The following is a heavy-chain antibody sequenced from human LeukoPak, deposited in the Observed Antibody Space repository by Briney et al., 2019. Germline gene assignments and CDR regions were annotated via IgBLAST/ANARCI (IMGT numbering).Heavy chain of an antibody. CDR3: TTDLRWELRPFDY. Sequence: PGGSLRLSCAASGFTFSNTGMSWVRQAPGRGLEWGGRIKSKTDGGTTDYAAPVKGRFTISRDDSKNTLYLQMNSLKTEDTAVYYCTTDLRWELRPFDYWGQGTLVTVSS. D-gene: IGHD1-26*01. CDR2: IKSKTDGGTT. CDR1: GFTFSNTG. V-gene: IGHV3-15*01. J-gene: IGHJ4*02.